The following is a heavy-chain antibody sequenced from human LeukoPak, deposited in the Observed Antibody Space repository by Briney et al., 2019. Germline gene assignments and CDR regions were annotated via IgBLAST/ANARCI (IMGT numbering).Heavy chain of an antibody. Sequence: GGSLRLSCAASGFTFSSYAMSWVRQAPGKGLEWVSAISGSGGSTYYADSVKGRFTISRDNSKNTLYLQMNSLRAEDTAVYYCAKQGTYDCRSTVPLDVWGQGTTVTVSS. J-gene: IGHJ6*02. CDR3: AKQGTYDCRSTVPLDV. V-gene: IGHV3-23*01. D-gene: IGHD3-16*01. CDR1: GFTFSSYA. CDR2: ISGSGGST.